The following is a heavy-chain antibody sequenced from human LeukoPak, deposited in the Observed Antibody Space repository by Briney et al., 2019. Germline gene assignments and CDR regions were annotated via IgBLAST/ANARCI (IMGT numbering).Heavy chain of an antibody. D-gene: IGHD5-18*01. CDR3: ARDRSGGYSYTFDY. CDR2: ISYSGSTI. V-gene: IGHV3-48*01. J-gene: IGHJ4*02. CDR1: GFIFSSYN. Sequence: GGSLRLSCAASGFIFSSYNMNWVRQAPGKGLEWVSYISYSGSTIYYADSVKGRFTISRDNAKNSLYLQMNSLKAEDTAVYYCARDRSGGYSYTFDYWGRGALVTVSS.